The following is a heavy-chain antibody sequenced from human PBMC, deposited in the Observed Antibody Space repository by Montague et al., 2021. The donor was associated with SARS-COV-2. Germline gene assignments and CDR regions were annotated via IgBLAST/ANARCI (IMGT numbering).Heavy chain of an antibody. D-gene: IGHD3-3*01. CDR2: INHTGSA. V-gene: IGHV4-34*01. CDR1: SGSFSDFY. Sequence: SETLSLTCAVYSGSFSDFYCTWIRQSPGKGLELIGEINHTGSATYNPSLKGRVTLSRDTSKNQFSLKLQSVTPADTGVYYCSRGQVTISGVLIFIPAAGHLDGWGQGTSVTVSS. J-gene: IGHJ3*01. CDR3: SRGQVTISGVLIFIPAAGHLDG.